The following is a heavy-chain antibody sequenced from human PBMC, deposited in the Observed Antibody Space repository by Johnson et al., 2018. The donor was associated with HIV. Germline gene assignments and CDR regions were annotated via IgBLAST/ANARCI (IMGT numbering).Heavy chain of an antibody. CDR1: GFTFSSYA. Sequence: QVQLLESGGGVVQPGRSPRLSCAASGFTFSSYAMHWVRQAPGKGLEWVAGILYDGSNKYYADSVKGRFTISRDNSKNTLYLQMNSLRAEDTALYYCARDAKYYYDSSGYYYEHDAFDIWGQGTMVTVSS. D-gene: IGHD3-22*01. J-gene: IGHJ3*02. V-gene: IGHV3-30-3*01. CDR3: ARDAKYYYDSSGYYYEHDAFDI. CDR2: ILYDGSNK.